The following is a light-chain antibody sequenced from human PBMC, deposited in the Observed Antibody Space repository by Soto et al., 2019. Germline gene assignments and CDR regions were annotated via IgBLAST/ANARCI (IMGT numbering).Light chain of an antibody. Sequence: QSVLTQPASVSGSPGQWITISCTGTSSDVGSYNLVSWYQQHPGKAPKLMIYEGSKRPSGVSKRFSGSKSGNTASLTISGLQAGDEADYYCCSYAGSSNVVFGGVTKVTVL. CDR1: SSDVGSYNL. CDR3: CSYAGSSNVV. J-gene: IGLJ2*01. CDR2: EGS. V-gene: IGLV2-23*01.